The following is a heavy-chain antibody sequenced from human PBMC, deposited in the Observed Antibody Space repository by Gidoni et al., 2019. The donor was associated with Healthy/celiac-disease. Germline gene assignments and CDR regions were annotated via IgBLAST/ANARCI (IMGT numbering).Heavy chain of an antibody. Sequence: QLQLQESGPGLVKPSETLSLTCTVSGGSISSSSYYWGWTRQPPGKGLEWIGSIYYSGSTYYHPSLKRRVTISVDTSKNQFSLKLGSVTAADTAVYYCARQYYDFLSGGGGMDVWGQGTTVTVSS. V-gene: IGHV4-39*01. D-gene: IGHD3-3*01. J-gene: IGHJ6*02. CDR1: GGSISSSSYY. CDR3: ARQYYDFLSGGGGMDV. CDR2: IYYSGST.